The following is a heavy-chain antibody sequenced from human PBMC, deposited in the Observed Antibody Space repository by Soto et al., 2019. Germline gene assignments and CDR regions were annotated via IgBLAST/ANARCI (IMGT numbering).Heavy chain of an antibody. V-gene: IGHV1-8*01. J-gene: IGHJ5*02. CDR2: MNPNTGNT. CDR1: GYTFTSYD. D-gene: IGHD1-26*01. CDR3: ARERVGGFDP. Sequence: QVQLVQSGAAVKKPGASVKVSCKASGYTFTSYDINWVRQATGQGREWMGWMNPNTGNTGYAQKFQGRVTMTRNTSITTAYMGLSSLMSEDTAVYYCARERVGGFDPWCQGTQVTVSS.